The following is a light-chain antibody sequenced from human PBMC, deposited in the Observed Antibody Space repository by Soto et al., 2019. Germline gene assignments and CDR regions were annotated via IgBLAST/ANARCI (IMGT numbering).Light chain of an antibody. J-gene: IGKJ2*01. CDR1: QSVTSGY. CDR3: QRYARSPAP. V-gene: IGKV3-20*01. CDR2: GAS. Sequence: EIVLTQSPGTLSLSPGERATLSCRASQSVTSGYLARDQQRPGQAPRLLIHGASIRASAIPDRFIGNGSGTGFTLTISRLEREDFAVYHCQRYARSPAPLGQGTKLQI.